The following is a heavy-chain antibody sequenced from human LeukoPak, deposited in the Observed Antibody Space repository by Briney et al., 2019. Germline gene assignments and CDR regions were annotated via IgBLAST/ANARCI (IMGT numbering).Heavy chain of an antibody. Sequence: PSETLSLTCSVSGDSISSGGYYWHWIRQHPEKGLEWIGYIYSTGTTYYNPSLTSRLTVSLDTSKNQFSLKVTSVTAADTAVYFCARDRPDTTSPTTVGRFDPWGQGTLVTVSS. CDR2: IYSTGTT. J-gene: IGHJ5*02. CDR1: GDSISSGGYY. CDR3: ARDRPDTTSPTTVGRFDP. D-gene: IGHD1-26*01. V-gene: IGHV4-31*03.